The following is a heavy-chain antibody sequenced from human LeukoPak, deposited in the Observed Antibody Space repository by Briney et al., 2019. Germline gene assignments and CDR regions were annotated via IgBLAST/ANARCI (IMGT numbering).Heavy chain of an antibody. J-gene: IGHJ4*02. Sequence: GGSLRLSCAASGFTFSSYGMHWVRQAPGKGLEWVAVIWYDGSNKYYADSVKGRFTISRDNSKNTLYLQMNSLRAEDTAVYYCARAGRQLVFLYWGQGTLVTVSS. CDR2: IWYDGSNK. D-gene: IGHD6-6*01. V-gene: IGHV3-33*01. CDR1: GFTFSSYG. CDR3: ARAGRQLVFLY.